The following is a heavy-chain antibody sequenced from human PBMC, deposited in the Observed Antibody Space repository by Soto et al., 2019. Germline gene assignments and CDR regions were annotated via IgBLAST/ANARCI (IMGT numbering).Heavy chain of an antibody. J-gene: IGHJ6*02. V-gene: IGHV3-23*01. D-gene: IGHD1-20*01. CDR3: AKDLTITGAPYGMDV. CDR1: GFTFSSYA. Sequence: PGGSLRLSCAASGFTFSSYAMSWVRQAPGKGLEWVSAISGSGGSTYYAYSVKGRFTISRDNSKNTLYLQMNSLRAEATAVYYCAKDLTITGAPYGMDVWGQGTTVTVSS. CDR2: ISGSGGST.